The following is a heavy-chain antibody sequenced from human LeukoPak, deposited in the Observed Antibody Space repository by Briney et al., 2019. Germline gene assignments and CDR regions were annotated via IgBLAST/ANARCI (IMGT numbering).Heavy chain of an antibody. CDR3: ARGRLLWFGELSLGI. Sequence: PSETLSLSCAVSGGSFSGYSRSWIRQPPGKGLEWIGEINHSGSTNYNPSLKSRVTISVDTSENQFSLKLSSVTAADTAVYYCARGRLLWFGELSLGIWGQRKKVTVSS. V-gene: IGHV4-34*01. CDR1: GGSFSGYS. CDR2: INHSGST. D-gene: IGHD3-10*01. J-gene: IGHJ3*02.